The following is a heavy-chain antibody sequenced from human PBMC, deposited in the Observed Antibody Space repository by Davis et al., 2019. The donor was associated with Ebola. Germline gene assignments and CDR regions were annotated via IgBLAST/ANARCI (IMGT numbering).Heavy chain of an antibody. CDR1: GFTFSDYS. J-gene: IGHJ3*02. V-gene: IGHV3-21*01. D-gene: IGHD3-22*01. Sequence: GESLKISCAASGFTFSDYSMNWVCQAPGKGLEWVSSISSSSSYIYYADSVKGRFTISRDNAKNSLYLQMNSLRDEDTAVYYCARGDSSGYSAFDIWGQGTTVTVSS. CDR2: ISSSSSYI. CDR3: ARGDSSGYSAFDI.